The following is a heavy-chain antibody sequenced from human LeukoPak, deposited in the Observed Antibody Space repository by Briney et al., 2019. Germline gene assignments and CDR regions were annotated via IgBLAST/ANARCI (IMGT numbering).Heavy chain of an antibody. V-gene: IGHV4-39*01. J-gene: IGHJ4*02. D-gene: IGHD6-13*01. CDR2: IYYSGST. CDR1: GGSISSSSYY. CDR3: ARHQAAAGVDY. Sequence: PSETLSLTCTVSGGSISSSSYYWGWIRQPPGKGLEWIGSIYYSGSTYYNPSLKSQVTISVDTSKNQFSLKLSSVTAADTAVYYCARHQAAAGVDYWGQGTLVTVSS.